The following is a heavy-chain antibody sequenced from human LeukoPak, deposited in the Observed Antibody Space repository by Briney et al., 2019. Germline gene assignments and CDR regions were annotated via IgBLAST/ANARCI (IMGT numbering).Heavy chain of an antibody. CDR2: IYSGGST. D-gene: IGHD3-3*01. CDR3: AKDTSADYYYYGMDV. CDR1: GFTVSNNY. J-gene: IGHJ6*02. V-gene: IGHV3-53*01. Sequence: PGGSLRLSCVVSGFTVSNNYMSWVRQAPRKGLEWVSLIYSGGSTYYADSVKGRFTISRDNSKNTVYLQMNSLRAEDTAMYYCAKDTSADYYYYGMDVWGQGTTVTVSS.